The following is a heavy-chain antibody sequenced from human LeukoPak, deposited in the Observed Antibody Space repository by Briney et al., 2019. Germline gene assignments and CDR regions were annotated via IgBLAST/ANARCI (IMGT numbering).Heavy chain of an antibody. V-gene: IGHV3-66*01. D-gene: IGHD4-17*01. CDR2: IYSGGST. Sequence: PGGSLRLSCAASEFSVGSNYMTWVRQAPGKGLEWVSLIYSGGSTYYADSVKGRFTISRDNSKNTLYLQMNSLRAEDTAVYYCARDPHDYGDYGDYYYYYMDVWGKGTTVTVSS. J-gene: IGHJ6*03. CDR1: EFSVGSNY. CDR3: ARDPHDYGDYGDYYYYYMDV.